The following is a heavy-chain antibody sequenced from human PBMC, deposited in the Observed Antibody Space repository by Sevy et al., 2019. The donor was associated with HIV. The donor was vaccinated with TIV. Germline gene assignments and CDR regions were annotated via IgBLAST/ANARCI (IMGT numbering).Heavy chain of an antibody. D-gene: IGHD1-1*01. J-gene: IGHJ6*02. CDR1: GFSFSDYG. CDR3: EKAMSQARITTGIGRLFFAVKDYYGMDV. Sequence: GGSLRLSCVTSGFSFSDYGMHWVRQAPGKGLEWVAFIRFEGSNRNYADSVKGRFTISRDNSKNTLYLQMNDLRADDTDVYYFEKAMSQARITTGIGRLFFAVKDYYGMDVWGQGTTVTVSS. V-gene: IGHV3-30*02. CDR2: IRFEGSNR.